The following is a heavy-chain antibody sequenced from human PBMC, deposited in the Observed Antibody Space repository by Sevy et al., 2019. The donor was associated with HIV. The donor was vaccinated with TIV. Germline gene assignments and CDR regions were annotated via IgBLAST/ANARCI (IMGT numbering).Heavy chain of an antibody. J-gene: IGHJ4*02. Sequence: ASVKVSCKASGYIFTNYDITWVRQAPGRGLEWMGWITPYNGDTTYARKFQGRVTMTTDIITRTAFMTLSSLPSDDAGVYYCARGRSPGSGKYYLENWAQGTLVTVSS. CDR1: GYIFTNYD. D-gene: IGHD1-26*01. CDR2: ITPYNGDT. CDR3: ARGRSPGSGKYYLEN. V-gene: IGHV1-18*01.